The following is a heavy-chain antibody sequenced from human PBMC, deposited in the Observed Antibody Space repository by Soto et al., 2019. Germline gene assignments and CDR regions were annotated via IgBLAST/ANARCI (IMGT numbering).Heavy chain of an antibody. CDR2: ISYDGSNK. Sequence: QVKLVESGGGVVQPGRSLRLSCAASGFTFSSYSMHCVRHAPGKGLEWVAVISYDGSNKYYADSVKGRFTIYGVNSEKMVYLQMKGLTAEDTAVYFCAKDYSNYVYNHYGMDVWGQGTTVTVPS. V-gene: IGHV3-30*18. CDR3: AKDYSNYVYNHYGMDV. D-gene: IGHD4-4*01. CDR1: GFTFSSYS. J-gene: IGHJ6*02.